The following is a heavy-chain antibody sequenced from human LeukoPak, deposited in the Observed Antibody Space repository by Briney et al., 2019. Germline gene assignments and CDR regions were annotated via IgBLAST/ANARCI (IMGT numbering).Heavy chain of an antibody. J-gene: IGHJ4*02. CDR1: GYTFTGYY. V-gene: IGHV1-2*02. CDR2: INPNSGGT. D-gene: IGHD3-22*01. Sequence: ASVKVSCKASGYTFTGYYMHWVRQAPGQGLEWMGWINPNSGGTNYAQKFQGRVTMTRDTSISTAYMELSRLGSDDTAVYYCARGRTMIVVVTPFDYWGQGTLVTVSS. CDR3: ARGRTMIVVVTPFDY.